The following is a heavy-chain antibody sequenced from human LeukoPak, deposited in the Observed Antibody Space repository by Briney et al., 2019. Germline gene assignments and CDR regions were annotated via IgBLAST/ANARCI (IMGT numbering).Heavy chain of an antibody. D-gene: IGHD3-16*01. CDR1: GGSFSGYY. CDR3: ARAYRTGPSPGGCAFDI. Sequence: SETLSLTCAVYGGSFSGYYWTWIRQPPGKGLEGIGEINLSGSPNSNPSLKSQVTISVDTSKNQVSLKLSSVTAADTAVYYCARAYRTGPSPGGCAFDIWGQGTMVTVSS. V-gene: IGHV4-34*01. J-gene: IGHJ3*02. CDR2: INLSGSP.